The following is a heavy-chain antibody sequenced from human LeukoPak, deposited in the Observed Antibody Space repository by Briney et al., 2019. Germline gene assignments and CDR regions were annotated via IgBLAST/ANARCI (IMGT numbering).Heavy chain of an antibody. D-gene: IGHD3-10*01. Sequence: GGSLRLSCAASGFTFSSYWMSWVRQAPGKGLEWVANIKQDGSEKYYVDSVKGRFTISRDNAKNSLYLQMNSLRAEDTAVYYCARDRGGMVRGVNNWFDPWGQGTLVTVS. CDR1: GFTFSSYW. V-gene: IGHV3-7*01. J-gene: IGHJ5*02. CDR2: IKQDGSEK. CDR3: ARDRGGMVRGVNNWFDP.